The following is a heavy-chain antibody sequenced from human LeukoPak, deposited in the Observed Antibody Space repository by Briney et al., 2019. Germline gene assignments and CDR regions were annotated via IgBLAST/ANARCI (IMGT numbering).Heavy chain of an antibody. CDR3: ARGLGVGDY. V-gene: IGHV4-39*07. J-gene: IGHJ4*02. CDR2: IYYSGST. D-gene: IGHD3-10*01. CDR1: GGSISSSSYY. Sequence: SETLSLTCTVSGGSISSSSYYCGCIRQPPGKGLEWIGSIYYSGSTYYNPSLKSRVTISVDTSKNQFSLKLSSVTAADTAVYYCARGLGVGDYWGQGTLVTVSS.